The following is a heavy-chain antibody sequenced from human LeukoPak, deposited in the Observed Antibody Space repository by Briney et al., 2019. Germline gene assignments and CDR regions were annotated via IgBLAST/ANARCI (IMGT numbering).Heavy chain of an antibody. V-gene: IGHV4-30-4*01. CDR2: IYYSGST. Sequence: SQTLSLICTVSGGSISSGDYYWSWIRQPPGKGLEWIGYIYYSGSTYYNPSLKSRVTISVDTSKNQFSLKLSSVTAADTAVYYCAREDIVLGMDVWGQGTTVTVSS. CDR1: GGSISSGDYY. CDR3: AREDIVLGMDV. D-gene: IGHD2-8*02. J-gene: IGHJ6*02.